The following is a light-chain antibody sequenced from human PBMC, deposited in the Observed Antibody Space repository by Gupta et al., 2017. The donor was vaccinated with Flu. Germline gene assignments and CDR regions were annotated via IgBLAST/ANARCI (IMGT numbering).Light chain of an antibody. Sequence: TSSDVGSFNLVSWYRQHPGKAPKLLIYEVSKRPSGVIDRFFGSKSGNTASLTISGLQAEDEADYYCCSYAGSRPYVFGSGTKVTV. J-gene: IGLJ1*01. CDR2: EVS. CDR1: SSDVGSFNL. V-gene: IGLV2-23*02. CDR3: CSYAGSRPYV.